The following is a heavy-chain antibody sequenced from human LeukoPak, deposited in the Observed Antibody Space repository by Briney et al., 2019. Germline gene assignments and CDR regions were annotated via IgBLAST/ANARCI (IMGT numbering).Heavy chain of an antibody. V-gene: IGHV3-30*18. J-gene: IGHJ4*02. CDR3: AKGRNTRGGNFDY. D-gene: IGHD1-14*01. CDR2: ISYDGSNK. CDR1: GFTFSSYG. Sequence: GRSLRLSCAASGFTFSSYGMHWVRQAPGKGLEWVAVISYDGSNKYYADSVKGRFTISRDNSKNTLYLQMNSLRAEDTAVYYCAKGRNTRGGNFDYWGQGTLVTVSS.